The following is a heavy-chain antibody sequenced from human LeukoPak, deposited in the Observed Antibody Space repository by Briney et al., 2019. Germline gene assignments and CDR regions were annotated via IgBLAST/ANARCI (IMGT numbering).Heavy chain of an antibody. CDR2: ISAYNGNT. J-gene: IGHJ3*01. CDR3: ATDRRAGGSYLGGY. CDR1: GGTFSSYG. V-gene: IGHV1-18*01. Sequence: ASVKVSCKASGGTFSSYGISWVRQAPGQGLEWMGWISAYNGNTNYAQKPQGRVTMTTDTSTSTAYMELRSLRSEDTAVYYCATDRRAGGSYLGGYWGQGTMVTVSS. D-gene: IGHD1-26*01.